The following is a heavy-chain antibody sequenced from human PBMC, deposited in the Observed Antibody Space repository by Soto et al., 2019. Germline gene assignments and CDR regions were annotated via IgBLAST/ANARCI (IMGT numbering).Heavy chain of an antibody. Sequence: SETLSLTCSVSGDSITSGHNYWNWIRQPPGKGLEWIGYISYSGSTYYNPSLKSRVTISLDTSKNQFSVNLSSVTDADTAVYYCARDLRRYSSSSGYYYYGMDVWGQGTTVTVS. J-gene: IGHJ6*02. CDR3: ARDLRRYSSSSGYYYYGMDV. CDR2: ISYSGST. CDR1: GDSITSGHNY. V-gene: IGHV4-30-4*01. D-gene: IGHD6-6*01.